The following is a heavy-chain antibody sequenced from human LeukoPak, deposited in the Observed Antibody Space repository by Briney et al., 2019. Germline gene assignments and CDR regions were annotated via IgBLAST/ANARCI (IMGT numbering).Heavy chain of an antibody. J-gene: IGHJ3*02. D-gene: IGHD5-24*01. CDR3: ARTDGYITGGNFDI. Sequence: GGSLRLSCAASGFTFSNVWMSWVRQAPGKGLEWVSSISNSGSQIFYADSVKGRFTISRDNAKNSLYLQLNSLRAEDTAVYYCARTDGYITGGNFDIWGQGTRVTVSS. V-gene: IGHV3-21*06. CDR1: GFTFSNVW. CDR2: ISNSGSQI.